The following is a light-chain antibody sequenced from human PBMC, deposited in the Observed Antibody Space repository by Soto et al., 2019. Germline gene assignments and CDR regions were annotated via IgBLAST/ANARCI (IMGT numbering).Light chain of an antibody. Sequence: QSVLTQSPSASASLGASVKLTCTLSSGHSSYAIAWHQQQPEKGPRYLMKLNSDGSHSKGDGIPDRFSGSSSGAERYLTISSLQSEDEADYYCLTWGTGAVFGGGTKLTVL. J-gene: IGLJ2*01. CDR3: LTWGTGAV. CDR1: SGHSSYA. CDR2: LNSDGSH. V-gene: IGLV4-69*01.